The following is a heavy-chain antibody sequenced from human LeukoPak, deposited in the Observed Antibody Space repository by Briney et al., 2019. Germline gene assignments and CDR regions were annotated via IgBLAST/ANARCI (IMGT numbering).Heavy chain of an antibody. CDR2: IHSDGSTT. CDR1: GFTFDDYA. Sequence: GGSLRLSCAASGFTFDDYAMHWVRQAPGKGLVWVSCIHSDGSTTTYADSVKGRFTISRDNSKNTLYLQMNSLRAEDTAVYYCAKDLDTASPYYFDYWGQGTLVTVSS. D-gene: IGHD5-18*01. J-gene: IGHJ4*02. CDR3: AKDLDTASPYYFDY. V-gene: IGHV3-74*01.